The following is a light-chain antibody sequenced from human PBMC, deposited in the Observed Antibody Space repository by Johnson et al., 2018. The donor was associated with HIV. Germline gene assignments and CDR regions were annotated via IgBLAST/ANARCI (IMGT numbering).Light chain of an antibody. CDR2: ENN. J-gene: IGLJ1*01. CDR3: GTWDSSLSASYV. CDR1: SSNIAINY. Sequence: QAVLTQPPSVSAAPGQKVTISCSGASSNIAINYVSWYQQLPGTAPTLLIYENNKRPSGIPDRFSGSKSGTSATLGITGLQTGDEADYYCGTWDSSLSASYVFGTGTKVTVL. V-gene: IGLV1-51*02.